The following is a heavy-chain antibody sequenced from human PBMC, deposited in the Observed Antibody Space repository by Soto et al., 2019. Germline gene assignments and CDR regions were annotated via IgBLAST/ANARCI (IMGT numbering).Heavy chain of an antibody. V-gene: IGHV3-23*01. CDR2: ISGSGFNK. CDR1: GLIVEDFG. CDR3: AKNQGVELVPLATVDWFDP. Sequence: LTLSCAAWGLIVEDFGLRWFRQSPVKGPDCISSISGSGFNKYYSDSMLGRFPISRDNSKSTVYLELNNLSAEDTAVYHCAKNQGVELVPLATVDWFDPWGQGSVATVSS. D-gene: IGHD1-26*01. J-gene: IGHJ5*02.